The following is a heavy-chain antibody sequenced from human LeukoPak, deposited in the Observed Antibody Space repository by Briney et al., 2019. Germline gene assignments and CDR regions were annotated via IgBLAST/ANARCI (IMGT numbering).Heavy chain of an antibody. J-gene: IGHJ4*02. CDR2: INPNSGGT. CDR3: ARDLVGSGSTENFDY. CDR1: GYTFTGYY. Sequence: AASVKVSCEASGYTFTGYYMHWVRQAPGQGLEWMGWINPNSGGTNYAQKFQGRVTMTRDTSISTAYMELSRLRSDDTAVYYCARDLVGSGSTENFDYWGQGTLVTVSS. D-gene: IGHD1-26*01. V-gene: IGHV1-2*02.